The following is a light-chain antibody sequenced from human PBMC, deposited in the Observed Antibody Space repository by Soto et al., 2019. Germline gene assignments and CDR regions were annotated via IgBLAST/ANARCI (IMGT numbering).Light chain of an antibody. CDR3: QQYYSTPLT. V-gene: IGKV3-11*01. CDR1: QSVSSY. CDR2: DAS. Sequence: EIVLTQSPATLSLSPGERATLSCRASQSVSSYLAWYQQKPGQAPRLLIYDASNRATGIPARFSGSGSGTDFTLTIRSLEPEDFAVYYCQQYYSTPLTFGGGTKVEIK. J-gene: IGKJ4*01.